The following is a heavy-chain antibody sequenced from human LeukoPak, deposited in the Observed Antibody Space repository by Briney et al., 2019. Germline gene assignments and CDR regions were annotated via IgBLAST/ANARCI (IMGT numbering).Heavy chain of an antibody. CDR1: GGTFSSYA. V-gene: IGHV1-69*13. CDR2: IIPIFGTA. Sequence: GASVKVSCKASGGTFSSYAISWVRQAPGQGLEWMGGIIPIFGTASYAQKFQGRVTITADESTSTAYMELSSLRSEDTAVYYCARDHLRFSTSCSFDYWGQGTLVTVSS. D-gene: IGHD2-2*01. J-gene: IGHJ4*02. CDR3: ARDHLRFSTSCSFDY.